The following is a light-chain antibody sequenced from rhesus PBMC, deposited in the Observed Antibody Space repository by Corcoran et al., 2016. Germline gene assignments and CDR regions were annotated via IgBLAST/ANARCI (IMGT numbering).Light chain of an antibody. J-gene: IGKJ4*01. Sequence: DIQMTQSPSSLSASVGDRVTITCRASENVNNYLNWYQQKPGKAPKLLIYKASTFQSGVPSRFSGSGSGTDYTFTISSLQSEDVATYYCQHNYGTPLTFGGGTKVEIK. CDR1: ENVNNY. CDR3: QHNYGTPLT. V-gene: IGKV1-74*01. CDR2: KAS.